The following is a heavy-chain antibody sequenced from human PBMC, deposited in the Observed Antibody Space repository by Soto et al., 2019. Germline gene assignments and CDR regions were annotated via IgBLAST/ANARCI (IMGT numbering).Heavy chain of an antibody. CDR3: AREDTTVTGGDAFDI. D-gene: IGHD4-17*01. CDR1: GGSFSGYY. V-gene: IGHV4-34*01. CDR2: INHSGST. J-gene: IGHJ3*02. Sequence: QVQLQQWGAGLLKPSETLSHTCAVYGGSFSGYYWSWIRQPPGKGLEWIGEINHSGSTNYNPSLKSRVTISVDTSKNQFSLKLSSVTAADTAVYYCAREDTTVTGGDAFDIWGQGTMVTVSS.